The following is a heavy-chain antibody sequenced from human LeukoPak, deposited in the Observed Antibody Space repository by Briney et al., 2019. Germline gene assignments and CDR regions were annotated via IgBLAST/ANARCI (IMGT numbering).Heavy chain of an antibody. CDR1: GFTFSSYA. V-gene: IGHV3-23*01. J-gene: IGHJ3*02. CDR2: ISGSGGST. D-gene: IGHD3-22*01. CDR3: AKGTSITMIVVVSSGHDAFDI. Sequence: GGSLRLSCAASGFTFSSYAMSWVRQAPGKGLEWVSAISGSGGSTYYADSVKGRFTISRDNSKNTLYLQMNSLRAEDTAVYYCAKGTSITMIVVVSSGHDAFDIWGLGTMVTVSS.